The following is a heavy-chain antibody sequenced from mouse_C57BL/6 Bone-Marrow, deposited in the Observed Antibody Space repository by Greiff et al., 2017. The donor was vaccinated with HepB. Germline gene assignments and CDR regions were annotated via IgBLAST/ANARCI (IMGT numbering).Heavy chain of an antibody. CDR1: GYTFTSYW. V-gene: IGHV1-64*01. CDR3: ARRSPYYGSDY. J-gene: IGHJ2*01. D-gene: IGHD1-1*01. CDR2: IHPNSGST. Sequence: QVQLQQSGAELVKPGASVKLSCKASGYTFTSYWMHWVKQRPGQGLEWIGMIHPNSGSTNYNEKFKSKATLTVDKSSSTAYMQLSSLTSEDSAVYYCARRSPYYGSDYWGQGTTLTVSS.